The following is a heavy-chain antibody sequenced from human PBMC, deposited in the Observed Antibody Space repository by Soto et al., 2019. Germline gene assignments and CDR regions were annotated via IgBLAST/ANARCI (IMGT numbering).Heavy chain of an antibody. V-gene: IGHV3-23*01. J-gene: IGHJ4*02. Sequence: PGGSLRLSCAASGFTFRNYAMNWVRQAPWKGLEWVSGISVSGGSTYYADSVKGRFTVSRDNSKNTVFLQMNSLRAEDTAVYFCAKGMYYYDSSGYRLFDYWGQGTLVTVSS. D-gene: IGHD3-22*01. CDR2: ISVSGGST. CDR1: GFTFRNYA. CDR3: AKGMYYYDSSGYRLFDY.